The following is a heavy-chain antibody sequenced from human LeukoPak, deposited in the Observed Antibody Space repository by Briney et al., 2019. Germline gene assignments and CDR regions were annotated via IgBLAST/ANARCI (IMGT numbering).Heavy chain of an antibody. CDR1: GITLSTYV. J-gene: IGHJ4*02. Sequence: GGSLRLSCAVSGITLSTYVMSWVRQAPGKGLEWVAGISGSGGGTNYADAVKGRFTISRDNRKNTLHLQMNSLRAEDTAVYFCAKRGVVIRVILVGFHKEAYYFDSWGQGALVIVSS. CDR2: ISGSGGGT. CDR3: AKRGVVIRVILVGFHKEAYYFDS. D-gene: IGHD3-22*01. V-gene: IGHV3-23*01.